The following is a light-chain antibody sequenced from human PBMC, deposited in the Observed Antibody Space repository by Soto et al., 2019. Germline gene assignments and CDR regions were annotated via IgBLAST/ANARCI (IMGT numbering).Light chain of an antibody. CDR3: QRYNSNSRT. J-gene: IGKJ1*01. V-gene: IGKV1-5*01. CDR1: QNVDHW. Sequence: DIQMTQSPSTLSASVGDRVTITCRASQNVDHWVAWYQQKPGKAPKFLIYDASILQSGVPSRFSGSGSGTDFTLSISGLQPDDFATYFCQRYNSNSRTFGQGTRV. CDR2: DAS.